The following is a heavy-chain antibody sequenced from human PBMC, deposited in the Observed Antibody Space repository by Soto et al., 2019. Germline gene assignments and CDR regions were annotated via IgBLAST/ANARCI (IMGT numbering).Heavy chain of an antibody. J-gene: IGHJ4*02. D-gene: IGHD3-22*01. CDR3: ARGAPVVNDY. CDR1: GGSISSGGYS. V-gene: IGHV4-30-2*01. CDR2: IYHSGST. Sequence: PSETLSLTCAVSGGSISSGGYSWSWIRQPPGKGLEWIGYIYHSGSTYYNPSLKSRATISVDRSKNQFSLKLSSVTAADTAVYYCARGAPVVNDYWGQGTLVTVSS.